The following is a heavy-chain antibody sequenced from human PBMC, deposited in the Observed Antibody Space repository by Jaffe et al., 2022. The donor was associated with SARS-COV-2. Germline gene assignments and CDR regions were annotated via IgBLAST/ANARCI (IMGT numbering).Heavy chain of an antibody. J-gene: IGHJ6*02. CDR3: ARDGTGAVAGTFSYYGMDV. V-gene: IGHV6-1*01. CDR1: GDSVSSNSAA. CDR2: TYYRSKWYN. D-gene: IGHD6-19*01. Sequence: QVQLQQSGPGLVKPSQTLSLTCAISGDSVSSNSAAWNWIRQSPSRGLEWLGRTYYRSKWYNDYAVSVKSRITINPDTSKNQFSLQLNSVTPEDTAVYYCARDGTGAVAGTFSYYGMDVWGQGTTVTVSS.